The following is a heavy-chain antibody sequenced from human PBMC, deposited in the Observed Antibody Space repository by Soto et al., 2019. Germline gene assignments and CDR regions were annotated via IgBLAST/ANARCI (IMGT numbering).Heavy chain of an antibody. V-gene: IGHV1-3*01. CDR3: AGVGGRGYCYCQFDY. CDR2: INAGSADI. Sequence: ASVKVSCNASGYTFTTYALHWVRQAPGQRLEWMGWINAGSADIKYSQKFQGRVTITRDTSASTVYMELRRLRSEDTAVYYCAGVGGRGYCYCQFDYCRQRTLVPFSS. CDR1: GYTFTTYA. D-gene: IGHD5-18*01. J-gene: IGHJ4*02.